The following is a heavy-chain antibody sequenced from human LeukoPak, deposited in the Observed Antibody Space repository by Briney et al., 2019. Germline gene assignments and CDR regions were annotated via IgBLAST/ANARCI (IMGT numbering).Heavy chain of an antibody. CDR2: IYTRGNT. CDR1: GASISSYF. J-gene: IGHJ4*02. CDR3: ARDLSVGGYYSGFDS. D-gene: IGHD3-22*01. Sequence: SETLSLTCTVSGASISSYFWSWVRQPAGKGPEWVGRIYTRGNTHYNPSLMSRVSMSLDTSKNQFSLKLSSVTAADTAVYYCARDLSVGGYYSGFDSWGQGTLVTVSS. V-gene: IGHV4-4*07.